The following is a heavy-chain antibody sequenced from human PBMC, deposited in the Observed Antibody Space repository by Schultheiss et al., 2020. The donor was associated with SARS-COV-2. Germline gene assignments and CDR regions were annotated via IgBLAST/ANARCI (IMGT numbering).Heavy chain of an antibody. CDR3: ARLYSGSYWEDYYYYYYMDV. V-gene: IGHV4-59*12. CDR1: GGSISSYY. J-gene: IGHJ6*03. D-gene: IGHD1-26*01. CDR2: IYYSGST. Sequence: SQTLSLTCTVSGGSISSYYWNWIRQPPGKGLEWIGYIYYSGSTNYNPSLKSRVTISVDTSKNQFSLKLSSVTAADTAVYYCARLYSGSYWEDYYYYYYMDVWGKGTTVTVSS.